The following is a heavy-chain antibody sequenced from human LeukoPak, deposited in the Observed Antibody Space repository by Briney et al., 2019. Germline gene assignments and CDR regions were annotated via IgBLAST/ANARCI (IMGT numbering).Heavy chain of an antibody. Sequence: ASVKVSCTASGYTFTSYDINWVRQATGQGLEWMGWMNPNSGNTGYAQKFQGRVTMTRNTSISTACMELSSLRSEDTAVYYCARAGGYCSSTSCYMGRGMDVWGQGTTVTVSS. J-gene: IGHJ6*02. CDR2: MNPNSGNT. CDR3: ARAGGYCSSTSCYMGRGMDV. D-gene: IGHD2-2*02. CDR1: GYTFTSYD. V-gene: IGHV1-8*01.